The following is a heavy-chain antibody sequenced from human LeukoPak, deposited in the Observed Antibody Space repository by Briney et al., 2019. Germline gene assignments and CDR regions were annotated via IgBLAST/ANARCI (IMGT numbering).Heavy chain of an antibody. Sequence: SETLSLTCAVYGGSFSGYYWSWIRQAPGEGVEWIGEINRSGSTNYNPSLKSRLTISVDTSKNQFSLKLSSVPAADTAVYYCARERRVVVPAVGARYYYYYMDVWGKGTTVTVSS. V-gene: IGHV4-34*01. CDR3: ARERRVVVPAVGARYYYYYMDV. D-gene: IGHD2-2*01. CDR2: INRSGST. J-gene: IGHJ6*03. CDR1: GGSFSGYY.